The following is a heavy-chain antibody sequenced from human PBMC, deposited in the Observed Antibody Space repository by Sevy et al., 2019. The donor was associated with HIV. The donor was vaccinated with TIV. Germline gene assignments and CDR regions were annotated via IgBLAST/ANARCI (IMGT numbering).Heavy chain of an antibody. V-gene: IGHV4-61*02. CDR3: ARRNDFDI. CDR2: IFATGAT. CDR1: RDSISSGAFY. J-gene: IGHJ3*02. Sequence: SQTLSLTCTVSRDSISSGAFYYNWLRQPAGKGLEWIGRIFATGATNYNPSLRSRVVISVDTSRNQFSLKMQSVTAADTAVYYCARRNDFDIWGQGTMVTVSS.